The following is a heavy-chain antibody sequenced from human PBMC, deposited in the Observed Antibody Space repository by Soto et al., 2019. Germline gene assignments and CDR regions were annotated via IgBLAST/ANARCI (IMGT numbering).Heavy chain of an antibody. V-gene: IGHV3-23*01. CDR3: ARWSYLDY. Sequence: SLRLSCAASGFSFGSYALSWVRRAPGKGLEWVSTISGSDGKTFYADSVKGRFSISRDTSQNTLYLQMNSLRADDTAIYYCARWSYLDYWGQGTRGTVA. J-gene: IGHJ4*02. CDR1: GFSFGSYA. D-gene: IGHD3-3*01. CDR2: ISGSDGKT.